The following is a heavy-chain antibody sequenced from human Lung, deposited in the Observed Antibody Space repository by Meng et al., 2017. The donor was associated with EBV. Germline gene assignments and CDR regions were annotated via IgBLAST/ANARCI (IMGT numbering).Heavy chain of an antibody. V-gene: IGHV1-3*01. D-gene: IGHD2-2*01. J-gene: IGHJ4*02. Sequence: QVQLVQSGGEVKKPGASVKVSCKASGYTFTGYYIHWVRQAPGQGLEWMGWINAGNGNTKYSEKFQSRVTITRDTAASTAYMELSSLRSEDTAVYYCARTGCSSSSCYDYWGQGTLVTVSS. CDR1: GYTFTGYY. CDR3: ARTGCSSSSCYDY. CDR2: INAGNGNT.